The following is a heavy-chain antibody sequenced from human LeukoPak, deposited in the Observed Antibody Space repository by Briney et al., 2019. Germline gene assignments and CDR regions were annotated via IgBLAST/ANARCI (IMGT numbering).Heavy chain of an antibody. J-gene: IGHJ4*02. Sequence: SETLSLTCAVYGGSFSGYYWSWIRQPPGKGLEWIGEINHSGSTNYNPSLKSRVTISVDTSKNQFSLKLSSVTAADTTVYYCARVKSSWYMYFDYWGQGTLVTASS. D-gene: IGHD6-13*01. CDR2: INHSGST. CDR1: GGSFSGYY. CDR3: ARVKSSWYMYFDY. V-gene: IGHV4-34*01.